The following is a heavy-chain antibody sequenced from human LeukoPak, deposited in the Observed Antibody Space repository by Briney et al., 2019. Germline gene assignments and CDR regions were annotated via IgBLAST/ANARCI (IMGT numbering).Heavy chain of an antibody. CDR1: GFTVSSNY. CDR3: ARGRRDGYNYDWFDP. Sequence: GGSLRLSCAASGFTVSSNYMSWVRQAPGKGLEWVSVIYSGGSTYYADSVKGRFTISRDNSKNTLYLQMNSLRAEDTAVHYCARGRRDGYNYDWFDPWGQGTLVTVSS. CDR2: IYSGGST. J-gene: IGHJ5*02. D-gene: IGHD5-24*01. V-gene: IGHV3-66*01.